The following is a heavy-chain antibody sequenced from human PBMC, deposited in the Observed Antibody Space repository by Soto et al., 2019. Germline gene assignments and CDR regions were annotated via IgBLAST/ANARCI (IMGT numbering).Heavy chain of an antibody. V-gene: IGHV3-7*01. CDR3: AKGGGDGSDY. CDR1: GLTFSTFY. J-gene: IGHJ4*02. D-gene: IGHD3-16*01. CDR2: VNEEGSEQ. Sequence: DVQLVESGGGLVQPGGSLRLSCAASGLTFSTFYMSWLGQAQGKGLEWVANVNEEGSEQYYVDSLKGRFTVSGDNARYSGYQQMNSLTAEDTAVYYCAKGGGDGSDYWGQLTLVTVAS.